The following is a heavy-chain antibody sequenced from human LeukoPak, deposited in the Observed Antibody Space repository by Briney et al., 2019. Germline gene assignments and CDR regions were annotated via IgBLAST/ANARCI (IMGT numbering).Heavy chain of an antibody. Sequence: GGSLRLSCAASGITLSSYGMSWVRQAPGKGLQWVSSISGSGGRTYHADSVKGRFTISRDNSENTLYLQMNSLRVEDTAVYYCAKDRGNYRAFDYWGQGTLVTVSS. CDR1: GITLSSYG. V-gene: IGHV3-23*01. D-gene: IGHD1-7*01. J-gene: IGHJ4*02. CDR3: AKDRGNYRAFDY. CDR2: ISGSGGRT.